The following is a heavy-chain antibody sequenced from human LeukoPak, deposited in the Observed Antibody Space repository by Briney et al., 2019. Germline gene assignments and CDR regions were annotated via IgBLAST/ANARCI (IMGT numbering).Heavy chain of an antibody. J-gene: IGHJ4*02. D-gene: IGHD5-18*01. Sequence: SETLSLTCTVSGGSISSYYWSWIRQPPGKGLEWIGYIYYSGSTNYNPSLKSRVTISVDTSKNQFSLKLSSVTAADTAVYYCARVFKGYSYGIVGNWGQGTLVTVSS. CDR2: IYYSGST. CDR3: ARVFKGYSYGIVGN. V-gene: IGHV4-59*01. CDR1: GGSISSYY.